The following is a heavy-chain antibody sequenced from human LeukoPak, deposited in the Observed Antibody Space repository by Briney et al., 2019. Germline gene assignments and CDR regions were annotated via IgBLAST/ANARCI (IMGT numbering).Heavy chain of an antibody. CDR2: IGDSGRAT. CDR1: GFTFSSYA. V-gene: IGHV3-23*01. CDR3: AKGRVTYYYYYMDV. Sequence: PGGSLRLSCAASGFTFSSYAMSWVRQAPGKGLERVSGIGDSGRATYYADSVRGRFTISRDNSNNTLYLQMNSLRAEDTAVYYCAKGRVTYYYYYMDVWGKGTTVTVS. J-gene: IGHJ6*03.